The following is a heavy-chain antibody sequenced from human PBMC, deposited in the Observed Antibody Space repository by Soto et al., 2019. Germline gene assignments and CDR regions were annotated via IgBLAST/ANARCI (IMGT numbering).Heavy chain of an antibody. J-gene: IGHJ3*02. CDR3: ARVIYDILTGPGAFDI. Sequence: SETLSLTCAVYGGSFSGYYWSWIRQPPGKGLEWIGEINHSGSTNYNPSLKSRVTISVDTSKNQFSLKLSSVTAADTAVYYCARVIYDILTGPGAFDIWGQGTMVTVSS. D-gene: IGHD3-9*01. V-gene: IGHV4-34*01. CDR2: INHSGST. CDR1: GGSFSGYY.